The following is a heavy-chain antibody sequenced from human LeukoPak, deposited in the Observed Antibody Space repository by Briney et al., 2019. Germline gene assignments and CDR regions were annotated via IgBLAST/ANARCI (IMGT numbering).Heavy chain of an antibody. V-gene: IGHV3-53*01. CDR1: GFTVSSNY. CDR3: TREDHSNYNY. CDR2: IYSGGST. J-gene: IGHJ4*02. D-gene: IGHD4-11*01. Sequence: GGSLRLSCAASGFTVSSNYMSWVRQAPGKGLEWVSVIYSGGSTYYADSVKGRFTISRDNAKNSLYLQMNSLRAEDTAVYYCTREDHSNYNYWGQGTLVTVSS.